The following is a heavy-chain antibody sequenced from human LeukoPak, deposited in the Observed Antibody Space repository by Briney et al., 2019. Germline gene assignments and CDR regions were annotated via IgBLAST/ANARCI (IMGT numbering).Heavy chain of an antibody. Sequence: SETLSLTCTVSGGSISSYYWSWIRQPPGKGPEWIGYIYYSGSTKYNPSLKSRVTISVDASKTQFSLKLNSVTAADTAVYYCARGSRELYYFDYWGQGTLVTVSS. D-gene: IGHD1-7*01. CDR2: IYYSGST. V-gene: IGHV4-59*01. CDR3: ARGSRELYYFDY. J-gene: IGHJ4*02. CDR1: GGSISSYY.